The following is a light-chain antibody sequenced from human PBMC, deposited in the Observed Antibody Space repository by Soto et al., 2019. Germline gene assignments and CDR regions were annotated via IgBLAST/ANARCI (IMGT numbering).Light chain of an antibody. V-gene: IGKV3-15*01. CDR3: QQYNNGWT. CDR2: GAS. CDR1: QSVSSN. J-gene: IGKJ1*01. Sequence: EIVMTQSTATLSVSPGERVTLSCRASQSVSSNLAWYQQKPGQAPRLLIYGASTRATGIPARFSGSGSATEFTPTISSLQSDVFAVYYCQQYNNGWTFGQGTKVEIK.